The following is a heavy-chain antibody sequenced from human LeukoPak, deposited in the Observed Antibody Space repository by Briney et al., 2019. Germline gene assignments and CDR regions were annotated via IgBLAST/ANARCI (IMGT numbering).Heavy chain of an antibody. CDR2: INQDGSAK. CDR3: ARDQYQLRSYYYGMDV. CDR1: GFILSSNW. J-gene: IGHJ6*02. V-gene: IGHV3-7*04. D-gene: IGHD2-2*01. Sequence: GGSLRLSCAASGFILSSNWMTWVSQAPGKGLEWVANINQDGSAKYYVDSVKGRFTISRDSAENSLYLQMNSLRAEDTAVYYCARDQYQLRSYYYGMDVWGQGTTVTVSS.